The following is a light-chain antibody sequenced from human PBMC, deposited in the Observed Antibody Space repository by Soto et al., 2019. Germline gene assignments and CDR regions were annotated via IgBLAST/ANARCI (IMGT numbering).Light chain of an antibody. CDR1: SSDLGGYNY. Sequence: QSALTQPPSASGSPGQSVTISCAGTSSDLGGYNYVSWYQQHPGKAPKLMIYEVNKRPSGVPDRFSGSKSGNTASLTVSGLQAEDEADYYCSSYAVSNHWVFGGGTQVTVL. CDR3: SSYAVSNHWV. V-gene: IGLV2-8*01. J-gene: IGLJ3*02. CDR2: EVN.